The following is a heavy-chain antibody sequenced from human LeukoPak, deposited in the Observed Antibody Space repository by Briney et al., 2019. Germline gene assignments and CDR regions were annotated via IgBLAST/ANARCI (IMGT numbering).Heavy chain of an antibody. Sequence: ASVKVSCKASGYTFTSYGISWVRQAPGQGLEWMGWISAYNGNTNYAQKLQGRVTMTTDTSTSTVYMELSSLRSEDTAVYYCARVQKGVHYLDYWGQGTLVTVSS. CDR2: ISAYNGNT. CDR1: GYTFTSYG. V-gene: IGHV1-18*01. D-gene: IGHD3-10*01. CDR3: ARVQKGVHYLDY. J-gene: IGHJ4*02.